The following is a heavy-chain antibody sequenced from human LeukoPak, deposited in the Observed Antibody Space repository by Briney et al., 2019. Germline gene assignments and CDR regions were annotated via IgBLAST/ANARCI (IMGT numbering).Heavy chain of an antibody. D-gene: IGHD3-10*01. J-gene: IGHJ4*02. CDR1: GLTFGNYG. CDR2: FGGSGSTT. Sequence: PGVSLRLSCVASGLTFGNYGMNWVRQAPGKGLEWVSSFGGSGSTTYYADSVRGRFTISRDNSKNSMYLQMSSLRAEDTAIYYCAEVESSYCRIWGQGTLVTVSS. V-gene: IGHV3-23*01. CDR3: AEVESSYCRI.